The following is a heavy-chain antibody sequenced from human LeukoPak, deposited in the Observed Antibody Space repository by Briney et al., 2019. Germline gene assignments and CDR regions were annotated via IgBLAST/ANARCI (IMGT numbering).Heavy chain of an antibody. D-gene: IGHD2-21*01. CDR1: GFSFSTYW. Sequence: PGGSLRLSCAASGFSFSTYWMSWVRQAPGKGLVYLSHMNGDGTSTIYADPVKGRFTIYRDNAKNTLYLQMNSLRAEDTAVYYCTRNWWGSLDYWGEGALISVFS. V-gene: IGHV3-74*01. J-gene: IGHJ4*02. CDR3: TRNWWGSLDY. CDR2: MNGDGTST.